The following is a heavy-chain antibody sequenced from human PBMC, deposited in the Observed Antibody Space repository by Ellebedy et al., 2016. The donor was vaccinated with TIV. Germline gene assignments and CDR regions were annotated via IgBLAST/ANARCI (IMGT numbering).Heavy chain of an antibody. J-gene: IGHJ6*02. CDR2: ISGSGVKT. CDR1: GFTFSAYA. CDR3: AKDPKSLGHYYGWDV. V-gene: IGHV3-23*01. D-gene: IGHD7-27*01. Sequence: PGGSLRLSCVASGFTFSAYAMTWVRQSPGKGLEWVSGISGSGVKTFYADSVKGRFTISRDNAKNTLYLQMNSLRGEDTALYYCAKDPKSLGHYYGWDVWGQGTTVTVSS.